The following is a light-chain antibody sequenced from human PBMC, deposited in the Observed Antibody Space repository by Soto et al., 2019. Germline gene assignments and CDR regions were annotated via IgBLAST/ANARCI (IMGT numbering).Light chain of an antibody. V-gene: IGKV3-20*01. CDR1: QSVSNNY. J-gene: IGKJ1*01. Sequence: EIVLTQYPVTLSLSPGERATLSCRASQSVSNNYLAWYQQKPGQAPRLLIYGASNRATGIPDRFSGSGSGTDFTLTISRLEPEDFAVYYCQQYGRSGTFGQGTKVDIK. CDR3: QQYGRSGT. CDR2: GAS.